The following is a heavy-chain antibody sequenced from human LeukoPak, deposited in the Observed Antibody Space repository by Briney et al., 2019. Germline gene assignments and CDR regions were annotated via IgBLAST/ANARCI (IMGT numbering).Heavy chain of an antibody. J-gene: IGHJ4*02. CDR1: GFTFSSYA. CDR2: ISGSGGRT. V-gene: IGHV3-23*01. D-gene: IGHD4-17*01. CDR3: AKAAREDYTVTTFIDY. Sequence: GGSLRLSCAASGFTFSSYAMSWVRQAPGKGLEWVSAISGSGGRTYYADSVKGRFTISRDNSKNTLYLQMNSLRAEDTAVYYCAKAAREDYTVTTFIDYWGQGTLVTVSS.